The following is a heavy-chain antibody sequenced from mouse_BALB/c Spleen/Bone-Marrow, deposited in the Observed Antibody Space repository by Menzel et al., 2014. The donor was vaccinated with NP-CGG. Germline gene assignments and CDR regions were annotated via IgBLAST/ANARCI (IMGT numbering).Heavy chain of an antibody. CDR1: GFDFSSYW. CDR2: INPDSSTI. J-gene: IGHJ1*01. D-gene: IGHD2-13*01. CDR3: ASLNDYCNLFF. V-gene: IGHV4-1*02. Sequence: EVMLVESGGGLVHPGGSLKLSCAASGFDFSSYWMSWVRQAPGKGLEWIGAINPDSSTINYTPSLKDNFIISRDNTKNTLYLQMSKVRSEDTALYDCASLNDYCNLFFWGAGTTVTVSS.